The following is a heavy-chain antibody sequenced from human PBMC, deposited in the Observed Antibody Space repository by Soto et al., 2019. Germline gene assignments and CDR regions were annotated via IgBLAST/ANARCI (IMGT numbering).Heavy chain of an antibody. CDR2: INANGGDI. CDR3: VKGLSGDYYYDAMDV. CDR1: GFTFTSFA. Sequence: GGSLRLSCSASGFTFTSFALHWVRQAPGRGLEYVSAINANGGDIYYADSVKGRFTISRDNSKKMVFLQMSSLKTEDTAMYYCVKGLSGDYYYDAMDVWGQGTTVTVSS. J-gene: IGHJ6*02. D-gene: IGHD1-26*01. V-gene: IGHV3-64D*06.